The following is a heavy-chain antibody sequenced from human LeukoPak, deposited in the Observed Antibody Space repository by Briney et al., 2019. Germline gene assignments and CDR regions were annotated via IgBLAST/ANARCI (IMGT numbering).Heavy chain of an antibody. D-gene: IGHD4-23*01. CDR3: ARDYGGNSGALDAFDI. V-gene: IGHV1-46*01. Sequence: ASVKASCKASGYTFTSYYMHWVRQAPGQGLEWMGIINPSGGSTSYAQKFQGRVTMTRDTSTSTVYMELSSLRSEDTAVYYCARDYGGNSGALDAFDIWGQGTMVTVSS. CDR1: GYTFTSYY. J-gene: IGHJ3*02. CDR2: INPSGGST.